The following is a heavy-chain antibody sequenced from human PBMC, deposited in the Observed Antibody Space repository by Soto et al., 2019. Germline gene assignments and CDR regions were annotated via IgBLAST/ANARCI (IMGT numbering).Heavy chain of an antibody. CDR2: LYTRGTT. CDR1: GVSISNFY. D-gene: IGHD3-16*01. CDR3: AKGGTYYFDS. V-gene: IGHV4-4*07. J-gene: IGHJ4*02. Sequence: LSLTCSVSGVSISNFYWSWIRQSAGKGLEWIGRLYTRGTTDYNPSLKSRVTMSIDTSKYRVSLSLTSVTAADTAVYYCAKGGTYYFDSWGQGIVVTVSS.